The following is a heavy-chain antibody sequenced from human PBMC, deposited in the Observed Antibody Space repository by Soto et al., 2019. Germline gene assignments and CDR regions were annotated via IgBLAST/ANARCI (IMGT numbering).Heavy chain of an antibody. CDR1: GFTFSSYA. Sequence: PGGSLRLSCAASGFTFSSYAMSWVRQAPGKGLEWVSAISGSGGSTYYADSVKGRFTISRDNSKNTLYLQMNSLRAEDTAVYYCAKDRWGVVVVVSDAFDIWGQGTMVTV. J-gene: IGHJ3*02. CDR2: ISGSGGST. V-gene: IGHV3-23*01. CDR3: AKDRWGVVVVVSDAFDI. D-gene: IGHD2-15*01.